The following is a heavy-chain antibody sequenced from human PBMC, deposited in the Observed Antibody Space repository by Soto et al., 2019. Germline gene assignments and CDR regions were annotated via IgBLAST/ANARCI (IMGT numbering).Heavy chain of an antibody. J-gene: IGHJ4*02. Sequence: GGSLRLSCAASGFTFSNAWMSWVRQAPGKGLEWVGRIKSKTDGGTTDYAAPVKGRFTISRDDSKNTLYLQMNSLKTEDTAVYYGTPSAGPYYFDYWGQGTLVTVSS. CDR1: GFTFSNAW. D-gene: IGHD6-19*01. CDR2: IKSKTDGGTT. CDR3: TPSAGPYYFDY. V-gene: IGHV3-15*01.